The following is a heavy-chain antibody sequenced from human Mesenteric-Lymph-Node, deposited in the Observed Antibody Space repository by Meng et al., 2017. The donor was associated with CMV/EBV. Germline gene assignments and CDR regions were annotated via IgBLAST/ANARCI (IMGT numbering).Heavy chain of an antibody. D-gene: IGHD6-13*01. J-gene: IGHJ4*02. Sequence: NVSCKASGYTFTGYYMHWVRQAPGQGLEWMGRIDPNSGGTNYAQNFQGRVTMTRDTSISTAYMELSRLGSDDTAIYYCATIASDRYYWGQGTLVTVSS. CDR1: GYTFTGYY. V-gene: IGHV1-2*06. CDR2: IDPNSGGT. CDR3: ATIASDRYY.